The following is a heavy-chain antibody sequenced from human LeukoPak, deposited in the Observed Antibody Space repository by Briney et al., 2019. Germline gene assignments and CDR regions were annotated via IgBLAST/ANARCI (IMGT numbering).Heavy chain of an antibody. V-gene: IGHV6-1*01. J-gene: IGHJ2*01. CDR2: TYYRSKGSS. CDR1: GYSVSSNNVA. Sequence: SQTLSLTFAISGYSVSSNNVAWIWMRQSPSRGLEWLGWTYYRSKGSSEYAVSVKSRITINPDSSKHQFSLHLSSGTHGDAAVYSRAREPELGTTSSYLAHSGRGTLVTASS. D-gene: IGHD7-27*01. CDR3: AREPELGTTSSYLAH.